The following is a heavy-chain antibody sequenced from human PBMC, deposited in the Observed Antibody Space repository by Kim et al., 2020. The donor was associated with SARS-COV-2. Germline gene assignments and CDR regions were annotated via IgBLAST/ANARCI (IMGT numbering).Heavy chain of an antibody. Sequence: GGSLRLSCAASGFTFSNAWMSWVRQAPGKGLEWVGRIKSKTDGGTTDYAAPVKGRFTISRDDSKNTLYLQMNSLKTEDTAVYYCTTYIVVVVAAPDYWGQGTLVTVSS. CDR1: GFTFSNAW. V-gene: IGHV3-15*01. CDR2: IKSKTDGGTT. CDR3: TTYIVVVVAAPDY. D-gene: IGHD2-15*01. J-gene: IGHJ4*02.